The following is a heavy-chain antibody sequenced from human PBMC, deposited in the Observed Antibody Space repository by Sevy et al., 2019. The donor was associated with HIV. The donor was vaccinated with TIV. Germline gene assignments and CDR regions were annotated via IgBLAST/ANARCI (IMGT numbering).Heavy chain of an antibody. CDR3: VREDINAPRTRLSFDI. V-gene: IGHV1-2*06. J-gene: IGHJ3*02. D-gene: IGHD3-16*01. Sequence: ASVKVSCKTTGYIFSDYNMHWVRQAPGQGLEWMALINPNSGVTIYAHNFRGRVSVTRDTSMSTAYMELSGLRSDDTAVYYCVREDINAPRTRLSFDIWGQGTMVTVSS. CDR2: INPNSGVT. CDR1: GYIFSDYN.